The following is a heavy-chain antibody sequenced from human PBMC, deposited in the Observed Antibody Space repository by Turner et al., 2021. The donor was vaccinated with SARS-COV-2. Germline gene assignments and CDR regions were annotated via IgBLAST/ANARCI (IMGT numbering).Heavy chain of an antibody. J-gene: IGHJ4*02. CDR1: GFTCSSYG. D-gene: IGHD3-3*01. CDR2: ISYDGSNK. V-gene: IGHV3-30*18. Sequence: QVQLVESGGGVVQPGRALRLPCAASGFTCSSYGMQWVRQAPGKGLEWVAVISYDGSNKYYADSVKGRFTISRDNSKNTLYLQMNSLRAEDTAVYYCAKDDNYDFWTGYYMYWGQGTLVTVSS. CDR3: AKDDNYDFWTGYYMY.